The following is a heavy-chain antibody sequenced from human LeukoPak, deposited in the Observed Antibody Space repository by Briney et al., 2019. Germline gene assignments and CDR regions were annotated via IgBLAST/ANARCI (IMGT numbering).Heavy chain of an antibody. D-gene: IGHD2-2*01. Sequence: ASVKVSCKASGYTFTHYHIHWVRQAPGQGLEWMAWINPDGGSTKYAQKFQGRVTMTSDTSISTVYMELSRVTSDDTAVYYCARGGYCTSSSCYLPDYWGQGTLVTVSS. CDR3: ARGGYCTSSSCYLPDY. J-gene: IGHJ4*02. V-gene: IGHV1-2*02. CDR1: GYTFTHYH. CDR2: INPDGGST.